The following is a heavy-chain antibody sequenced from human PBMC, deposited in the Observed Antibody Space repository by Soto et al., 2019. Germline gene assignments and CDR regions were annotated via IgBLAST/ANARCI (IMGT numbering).Heavy chain of an antibody. CDR2: ISLYSDGA. J-gene: IGHJ5*02. Sequence: QVQLVQSGGEVKRPGASVKVSCKTSGYTFSNYGITWVRQAPGQPLEWQGWISLYSDGANYAQKIQGRVSMTTDTSTTTAYMELSSLRSDDTAVYYCARVVPGAEAWFGPWGQGTLVTVSS. D-gene: IGHD2-2*01. V-gene: IGHV1-18*01. CDR3: ARVVPGAEAWFGP. CDR1: GYTFSNYG.